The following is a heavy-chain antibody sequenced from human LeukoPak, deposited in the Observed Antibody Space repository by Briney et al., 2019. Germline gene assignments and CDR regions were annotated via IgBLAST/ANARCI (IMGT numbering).Heavy chain of an antibody. J-gene: IGHJ4*02. CDR3: ARSNQADDY. CDR2: INPGGSST. D-gene: IGHD1-14*01. Sequence: PGGSLRLSCAASGFTFSNYWMHWVRQVPGKGLVWVSRINPGGSSTTYADSVRGRFTISRDNAKNTLYLQMDSLRAENTDVYYCARSNQADDYWGQGTLVTVSS. V-gene: IGHV3-74*01. CDR1: GFTFSNYW.